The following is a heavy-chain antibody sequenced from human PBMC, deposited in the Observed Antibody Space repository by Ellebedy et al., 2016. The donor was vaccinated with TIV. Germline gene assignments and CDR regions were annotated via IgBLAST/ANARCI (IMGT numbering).Heavy chain of an antibody. D-gene: IGHD5-12*01. CDR2: ISSDGSNK. CDR3: ARGYTAYEGEADY. V-gene: IGHV3-30-3*01. CDR1: GFTFSSCA. J-gene: IGHJ4*02. Sequence: GGSLRLXCAASGFTFSSCAMHWVRQAPGKGLEGVAVISSDGSNKYHADSVKGRFTISRDSSKNTLYLQMNSLIDEDTAIYYCARGYTAYEGEADYWGQGTLVTVSS.